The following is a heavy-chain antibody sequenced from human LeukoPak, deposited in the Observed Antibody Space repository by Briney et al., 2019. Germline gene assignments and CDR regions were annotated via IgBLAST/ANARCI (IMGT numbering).Heavy chain of an antibody. CDR2: IYHSGST. D-gene: IGHD3-22*01. CDR3: ARAYYYDSSGYYPPLGFDY. J-gene: IGHJ4*02. V-gene: IGHV4-38-2*02. Sequence: SETLSLTCTVSGYSISSGYYWGWIRQPPGKGLEWIGYIYHSGSTYYNPSLKSRVTISVDRSKNQFSLKLSSVTAADTAVYYCARAYYYDSSGYYPPLGFDYWGQGTLVTVSS. CDR1: GYSISSGYY.